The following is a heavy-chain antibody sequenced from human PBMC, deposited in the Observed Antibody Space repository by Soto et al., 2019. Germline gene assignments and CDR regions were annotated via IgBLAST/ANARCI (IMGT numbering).Heavy chain of an antibody. Sequence: SETLSLTCAVSGGSISSGGYSWSWIRQPPGKGLEWIGYIYHSGSTYYNPSLKSRVTISVDRSKNQFSLKLSSVTAADTAVYYCARSAVTNWFDPWGQGTLVAVSS. CDR2: IYHSGST. J-gene: IGHJ5*02. V-gene: IGHV4-30-2*01. CDR3: ARSAVTNWFDP. CDR1: GGSISSGGYS. D-gene: IGHD4-17*01.